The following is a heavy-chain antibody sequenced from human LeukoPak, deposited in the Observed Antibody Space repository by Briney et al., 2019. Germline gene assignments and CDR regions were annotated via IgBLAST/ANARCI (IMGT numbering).Heavy chain of an antibody. D-gene: IGHD2-2*01. CDR3: AKDRGYCSSTSCFHFDY. CDR1: GFTFSGYW. Sequence: GGSLRLSCATSGFTFSGYWMSWVRQAPGKGLEWVSAISGSGGSTYYADSVKGRFTISRDNSKNTLYPQMNSLRAEDTAVYYCAKDRGYCSSTSCFHFDYWGQGTLVTVSS. CDR2: ISGSGGST. V-gene: IGHV3-23*01. J-gene: IGHJ4*02.